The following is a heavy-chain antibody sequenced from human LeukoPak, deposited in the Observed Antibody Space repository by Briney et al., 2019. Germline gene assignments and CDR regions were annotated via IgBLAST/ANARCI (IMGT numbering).Heavy chain of an antibody. CDR1: GGSISSGSYY. CDR3: ARESELEPGLFDY. CDR2: IYTSGST. V-gene: IGHV4-61*02. D-gene: IGHD1-1*01. J-gene: IGHJ4*02. Sequence: PSETLSLTCTVSGGSISSGSYYWSWIRQPAGKGLEWIGRIYTSGSTNYNPSLKSRVTISVDTSKNQFSLKLSSVTAADTAVYYCARESELEPGLFDYWGQGTLVTVSS.